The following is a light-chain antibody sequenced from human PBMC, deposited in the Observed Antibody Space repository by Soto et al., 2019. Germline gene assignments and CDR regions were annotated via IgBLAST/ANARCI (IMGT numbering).Light chain of an antibody. V-gene: IGKV2-28*01. J-gene: IGKJ1*01. CDR1: QSLLHSNGYNY. Sequence: DIVMTQSPPSLPVTPGEPASISCRSSQSLLHSNGYNYLDWYLQKPGQSPQLLIYLGSNRASGVPDRFSGSGSGTDFTLKISRVEAEDVGVYYCMQTLQTPWTFGLGTKVDIK. CDR2: LGS. CDR3: MQTLQTPWT.